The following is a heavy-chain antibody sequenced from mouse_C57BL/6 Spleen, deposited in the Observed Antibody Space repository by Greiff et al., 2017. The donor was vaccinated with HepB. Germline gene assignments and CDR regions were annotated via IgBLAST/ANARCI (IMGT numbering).Heavy chain of an antibody. D-gene: IGHD2-3*01. Sequence: EVQRVESEGGLVQPGSSMKLSCTASGFTFSDYYMAWVRQVPEKGLEWVANINYDGSSTYYLDSLKSRFIISRDNAKNILYLQMSSLKSEDTATYYCARVGGYYVPYAMDYWGQGTSVTVSS. CDR1: GFTFSDYY. J-gene: IGHJ4*01. CDR2: INYDGSST. V-gene: IGHV5-16*01. CDR3: ARVGGYYVPYAMDY.